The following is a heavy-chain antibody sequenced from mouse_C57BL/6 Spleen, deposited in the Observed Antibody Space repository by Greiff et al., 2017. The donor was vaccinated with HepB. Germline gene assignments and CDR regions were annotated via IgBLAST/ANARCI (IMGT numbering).Heavy chain of an antibody. CDR3: ARDDYDVGYFDY. Sequence: EVKLMESGGGLVKPGGSLKLSCAASGFTFSSYAMSWVRQTPEKRLEWVATISDGGSYTYYPDNVKGRFTISRDNAKNNLYLQMSHLKSEDTAMYYCARDDYDVGYFDYWGQGTTLTVSS. CDR2: ISDGGSYT. D-gene: IGHD2-4*01. CDR1: GFTFSSYA. J-gene: IGHJ2*01. V-gene: IGHV5-4*03.